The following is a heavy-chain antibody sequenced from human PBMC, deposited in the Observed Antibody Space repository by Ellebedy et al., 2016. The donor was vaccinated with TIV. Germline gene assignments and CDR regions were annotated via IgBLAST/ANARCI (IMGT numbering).Heavy chain of an antibody. D-gene: IGHD1-1*01. CDR1: DFAFSSFG. V-gene: IGHV3-48*04. Sequence: PGGSLRLSCVASDFAFSSFGMNWVRQASGKGLEWVSYISTSGSTIYYADSVKGRFTTSRDNTKNSLYLQMNSLRAEDTAVYYCARGWNADWGQGTLVTVSS. J-gene: IGHJ4*02. CDR3: ARGWNAD. CDR2: ISTSGSTI.